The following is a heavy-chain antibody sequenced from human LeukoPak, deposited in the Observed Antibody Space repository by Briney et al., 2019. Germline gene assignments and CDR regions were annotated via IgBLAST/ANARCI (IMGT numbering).Heavy chain of an antibody. CDR3: ARRGTGNAFDI. Sequence: GLEWLGRTYYRPKWYNDYAVSVKSRVTITPDTSKNQFSLQLNSVTPEDTALYYCARRGTGNAFDIWGQGTMVTVSS. V-gene: IGHV6-1*01. CDR2: TYYRPKWYN. D-gene: IGHD3/OR15-3a*01. J-gene: IGHJ3*02.